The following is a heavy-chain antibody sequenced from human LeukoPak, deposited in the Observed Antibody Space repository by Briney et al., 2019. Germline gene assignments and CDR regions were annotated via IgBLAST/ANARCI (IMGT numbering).Heavy chain of an antibody. D-gene: IGHD3-3*01. CDR1: GGSISSYY. V-gene: IGHV4-59*01. CDR3: ARGRFLESFDY. CDR2: IYYSGST. J-gene: IGHJ4*02. Sequence: PSETLSLTCTVSGGSISSYYWSWLRQPPGKGLEWIGYIYYSGSTNYNPSLKSRVTISVDTSKNQFSPKLSSVTAADTAVYYWARGRFLESFDYWGQGTLVTVPS.